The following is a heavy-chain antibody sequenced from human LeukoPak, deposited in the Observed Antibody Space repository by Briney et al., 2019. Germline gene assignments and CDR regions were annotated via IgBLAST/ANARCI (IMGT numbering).Heavy chain of an antibody. CDR1: GFTFSSYA. D-gene: IGHD6-19*01. J-gene: IGHJ4*02. CDR3: AKYGSGWYGIDY. Sequence: PGGSLRLSCAASGFTFSSYAMSWVRQAPGKGLEWVSAISGSGGSTYYADSVKGRFTISRDNSKNTLYLQMNSPRAEDTAVYYCAKYGSGWYGIDYWGQGTLVTVSS. CDR2: ISGSGGST. V-gene: IGHV3-23*01.